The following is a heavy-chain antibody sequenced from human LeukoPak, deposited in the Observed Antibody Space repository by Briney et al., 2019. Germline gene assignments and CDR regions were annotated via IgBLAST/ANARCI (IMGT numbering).Heavy chain of an antibody. CDR3: ARDNSVGDNAWWFDP. D-gene: IGHD1-26*01. Sequence: ASVKVSCKASGYTFTSHYMHWVRQAPGQGLEWMGLINPTGGSTGYAQKFQGRVTMTRDMSTSTDYMELSSLRSEDMAIYYCARDNSVGDNAWWFDPWGQGTLVTVSS. CDR1: GYTFTSHY. CDR2: INPTGGST. J-gene: IGHJ5*02. V-gene: IGHV1-46*01.